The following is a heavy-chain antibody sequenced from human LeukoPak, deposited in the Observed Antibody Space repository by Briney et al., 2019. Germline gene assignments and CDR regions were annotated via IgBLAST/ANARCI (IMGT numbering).Heavy chain of an antibody. CDR3: AKDRCSGGSCYGFDY. CDR1: GFTFSSYA. V-gene: IGHV3-23*01. D-gene: IGHD2-15*01. J-gene: IGHJ4*02. CDR2: FSGSGGST. Sequence: PGGSLRLSCAASGFTFSSYAMSWVRQAPGKGLECISGFSGSGGSTYYADSVKGRFTISRDNSKNTLYLQMNSLRAEDTAVYYCAKDRCSGGSCYGFDYWGQGTLVTVSS.